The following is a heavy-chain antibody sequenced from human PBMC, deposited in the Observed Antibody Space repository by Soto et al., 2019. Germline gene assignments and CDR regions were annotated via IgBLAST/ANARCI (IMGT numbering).Heavy chain of an antibody. CDR1: GGTFSSYA. D-gene: IGHD2-15*01. V-gene: IGHV1-69*01. Sequence: QVQLVQSGAEVKKPGSSVQVSCKAPGGTFSSYAISWVRQAPGQGLEWMGGIIPIFGTANYAQKFQGRVTITADESTSTGYMELSSVRSEDTAVYYCERSQGGSSSLDIYYYYYYGMDVWGQGTTVTVSS. J-gene: IGHJ6*02. CDR3: ERSQGGSSSLDIYYYYYYGMDV. CDR2: IIPIFGTA.